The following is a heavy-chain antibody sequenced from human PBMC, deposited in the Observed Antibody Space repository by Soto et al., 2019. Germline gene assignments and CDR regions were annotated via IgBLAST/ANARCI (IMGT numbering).Heavy chain of an antibody. CDR1: GFTFSDHY. D-gene: IGHD3-10*01. CDR3: ARVWTPMVRGANEDY. V-gene: IGHV3-72*01. Sequence: GGSLRLSCAASGFTFSDHYMDWVRQAPGKGLEWVGRTRNKGNSYTTEYAASVKGRFAISRDDSKNSLYLQMNSLKTEDTAVYYCARVWTPMVRGANEDYWGQGTLVTVSS. J-gene: IGHJ4*02. CDR2: TRNKGNSYTT.